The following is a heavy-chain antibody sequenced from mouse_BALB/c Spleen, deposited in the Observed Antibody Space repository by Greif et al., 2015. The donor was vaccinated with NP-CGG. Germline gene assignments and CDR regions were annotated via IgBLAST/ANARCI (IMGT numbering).Heavy chain of an antibody. J-gene: IGHJ3*01. CDR2: ISSGSSTI. CDR3: ASDGYYDWFAY. Sequence: EVKLVESGGGLVQPGGSRKLSCAASGFTFSSFGMHWVRQAPEKGLEWVAYISSGSSTIYYADTVKGRFTISRDNPKNTLFLQMTSLRSEDTAMYYCASDGYYDWFAYWGQGTLVTVSA. V-gene: IGHV5-17*02. D-gene: IGHD2-3*01. CDR1: GFTFSSFG.